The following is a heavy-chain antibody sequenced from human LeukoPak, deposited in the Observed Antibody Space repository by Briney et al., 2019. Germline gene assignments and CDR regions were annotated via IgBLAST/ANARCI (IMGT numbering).Heavy chain of an antibody. CDR3: ARRDYGGKHFDY. D-gene: IGHD4-23*01. J-gene: IGHJ4*02. CDR2: IYPGYSDT. V-gene: IGHV5-51*01. CDR1: GYSFTSYW. Sequence: GESLKIYCKGCGYSFTSYWIGSVRQLPGEGVEWMGIIYPGYSDTRYSPSFQGQVTISADRSISTAYLQWSSLKASDTAMYYCARRDYGGKHFDYWGQGTLVTVSS.